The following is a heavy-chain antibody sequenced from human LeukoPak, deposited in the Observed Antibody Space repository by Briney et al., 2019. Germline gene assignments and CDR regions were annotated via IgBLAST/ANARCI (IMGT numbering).Heavy chain of an antibody. CDR2: INAYNGNT. Sequence: SSVKVSCKASGGTFSSYIISWVRQAPGQGLEWMGWINAYNGNTDYAQRVQGRVTMTTDTSTSTAYMELRSLRSDDTAVYYCARDRHIAAAVYYYYMDVWGKGTPVTVSS. J-gene: IGHJ6*03. CDR1: GGTFSSYI. D-gene: IGHD6-13*01. CDR3: ARDRHIAAAVYYYYMDV. V-gene: IGHV1-18*01.